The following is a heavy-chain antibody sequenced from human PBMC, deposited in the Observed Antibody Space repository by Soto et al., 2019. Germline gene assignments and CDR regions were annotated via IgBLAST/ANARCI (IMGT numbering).Heavy chain of an antibody. CDR2: IYYSGST. V-gene: IGHV4-61*01. CDR3: ARSDGRY. Sequence: PSETLSLTCTVSGGPVSSVSYYWSWIRQPPGKGLEWIGYIYYSGSTNYNPSLKSRVTISVDTSKNQFSLKLSSVTAADTAVYYCARSDGRYWGQGTLVTVSS. J-gene: IGHJ4*02. CDR1: GGPVSSVSYY.